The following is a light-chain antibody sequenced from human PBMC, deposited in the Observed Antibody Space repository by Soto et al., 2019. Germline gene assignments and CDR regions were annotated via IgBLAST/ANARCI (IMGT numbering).Light chain of an antibody. CDR2: AAS. CDR1: QSVSSY. Sequence: TQSPATLSLSPGERATLSCRASQSVSSYLAWYQQKPGKAPELLIYAASSLQSGVPSRFSGSGSGTDFTLTIGSLQPEDFATYYCQQSYTTPFTFGPGTKVDIK. V-gene: IGKV1-39*01. CDR3: QQSYTTPFT. J-gene: IGKJ3*01.